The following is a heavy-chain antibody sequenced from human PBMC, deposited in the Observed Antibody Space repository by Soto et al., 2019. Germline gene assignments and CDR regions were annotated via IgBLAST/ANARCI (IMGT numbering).Heavy chain of an antibody. CDR3: AKGAAGPFYYYYMDV. CDR1: GFTFSSYG. J-gene: IGHJ6*03. D-gene: IGHD6-25*01. Sequence: GGSLRLSCAASGFTFSSYGMHWVRQAPGKGLEWVAVISYDGSNKYYADSVKGRFTLSRDNSKNTLYLQMNSLRAEDTAVYYCAKGAAGPFYYYYMDVWGKGTTVTVSS. V-gene: IGHV3-30*18. CDR2: ISYDGSNK.